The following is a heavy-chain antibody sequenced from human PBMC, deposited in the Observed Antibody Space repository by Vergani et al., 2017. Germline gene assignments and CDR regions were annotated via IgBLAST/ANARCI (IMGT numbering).Heavy chain of an antibody. D-gene: IGHD3-10*01. J-gene: IGHJ6*02. V-gene: IGHV1-69*01. CDR2: IIPIFGTA. CDR3: ARDLEARYGSGSYYSQDYYYGMDV. CDR1: GFTFSSYA. Sequence: VQLLESGGGLVQPGGSLRLSCAASGFTFSSYAISWVRQAPGQGLEWMGGIIPIFGTANYAQKFQGRVTITADESTSTAYMELSSLRSEDTAVYYCARDLEARYGSGSYYSQDYYYGMDVWGQGTTVTVSS.